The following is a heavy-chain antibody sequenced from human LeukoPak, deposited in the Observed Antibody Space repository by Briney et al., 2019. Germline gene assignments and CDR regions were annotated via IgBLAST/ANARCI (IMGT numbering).Heavy chain of an antibody. CDR1: GFTFSSYA. CDR2: ISYDGSNK. Sequence: GGSLRLSCAASGFTFSSYAIHWVRQAPGKGLEWVAVISYDGSNKYYGDSVKGRFTISRDNSKNTLYLQMNSLRAEDTAVYYCARVLGRDGYIPDYWGQGTLVTVSS. J-gene: IGHJ4*02. V-gene: IGHV3-30-3*01. CDR3: ARVLGRDGYIPDY. D-gene: IGHD5-24*01.